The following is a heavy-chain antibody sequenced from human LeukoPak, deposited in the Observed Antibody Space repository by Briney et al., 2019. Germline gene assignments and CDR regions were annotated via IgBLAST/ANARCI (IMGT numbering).Heavy chain of an antibody. D-gene: IGHD3-22*01. Sequence: GGSLRLSCAASGFTFSSYGMHWVRQAPGKGLEWVAVIWYDGSNKYYADSVKGRFTISRDNSKNTLYLQMNSPRAEDTAVYYCARALTDYYYDSSGYFDYWGQGTLVTVSS. CDR2: IWYDGSNK. CDR3: ARALTDYYYDSSGYFDY. CDR1: GFTFSSYG. V-gene: IGHV3-33*01. J-gene: IGHJ4*02.